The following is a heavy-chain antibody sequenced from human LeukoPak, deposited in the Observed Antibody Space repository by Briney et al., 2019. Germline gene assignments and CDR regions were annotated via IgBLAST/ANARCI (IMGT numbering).Heavy chain of an antibody. J-gene: IGHJ5*02. V-gene: IGHV5-51*01. CDR2: IYPGDSVT. CDR1: GYSFSSFW. Sequence: GESLKISCKASGYSFSSFWIAWVRQMPGKGLGWMGIIYPGDSVTRYSPSFQGQVTISADKSITTAYLQWSSLKASDTAIYYCARHGYYDFWSGQNWFDPWGQGTLVTVSS. CDR3: ARHGYYDFWSGQNWFDP. D-gene: IGHD3-3*01.